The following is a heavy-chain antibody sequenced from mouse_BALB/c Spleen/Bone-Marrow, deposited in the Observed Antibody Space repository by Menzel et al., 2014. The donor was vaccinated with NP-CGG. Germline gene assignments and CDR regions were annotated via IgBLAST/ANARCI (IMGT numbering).Heavy chain of an antibody. CDR1: GDSITSGYY. D-gene: IGHD1-1*01. J-gene: IGHJ2*01. CDR3: ARDQLRFDY. V-gene: IGHV3-6*02. CDR2: ISYDGSN. Sequence: EVKLQESGPGLVKPSQSLSLTCSVTGDSITSGYYWNWIRQFSGNILEWMGYISYDGSNNYNPSLKNRISITRDTSKNRFFLKLNSVTTEDTATYCCARDQLRFDYWGQGTTLTVSS.